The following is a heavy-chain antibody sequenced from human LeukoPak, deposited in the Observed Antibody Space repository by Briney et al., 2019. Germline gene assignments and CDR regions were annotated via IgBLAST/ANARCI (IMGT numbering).Heavy chain of an antibody. Sequence: SETLSLTCTVSGGSISSYYWSWIRQPAGKGLEWIGRIYTSGSTNYNPSLKSRVTMSVDTSKNQFSLKLSSVTAADTAVYYCAREEGYYGMGPSYYFDYWGQGTLVTVSS. V-gene: IGHV4-4*07. CDR3: AREEGYYGMGPSYYFDY. J-gene: IGHJ4*02. CDR2: IYTSGST. CDR1: GGSISSYY. D-gene: IGHD3-10*01.